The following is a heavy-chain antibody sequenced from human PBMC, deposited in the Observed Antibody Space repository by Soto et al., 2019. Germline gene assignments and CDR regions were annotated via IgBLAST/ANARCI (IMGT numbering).Heavy chain of an antibody. D-gene: IGHD6-13*01. CDR3: AKIWAAAAPWYPIDF. J-gene: IGHJ4*02. Sequence: GGSLRLSSAASGFTFTSNAMTWVRQAPGKGLEWVSGITNSGGSTFYADSVKGRFSISRDNSKNTLYLQMNSLRADDTAVYYCAKIWAAAAPWYPIDFWGQGTLVTVSS. CDR2: ITNSGGST. CDR1: GFTFTSNA. V-gene: IGHV3-23*01.